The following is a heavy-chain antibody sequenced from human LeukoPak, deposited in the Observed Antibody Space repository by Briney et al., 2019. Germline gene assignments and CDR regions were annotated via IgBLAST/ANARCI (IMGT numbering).Heavy chain of an antibody. Sequence: PSETLSLTCSVSGASISDYYWSWIRQSPGKGLEWIGYFYFSGTSTFNPSLQGRVTMSVDASKNQFSLKLTSVTAADTAVYYCVRHVTTGFNLFEYWGQGTLVTVSS. CDR1: GASISDYY. D-gene: IGHD5-24*01. V-gene: IGHV4-59*08. J-gene: IGHJ4*02. CDR2: FYFSGTS. CDR3: VRHVTTGFNLFEY.